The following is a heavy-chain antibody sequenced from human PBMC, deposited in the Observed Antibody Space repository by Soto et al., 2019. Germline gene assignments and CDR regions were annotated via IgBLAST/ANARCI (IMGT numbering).Heavy chain of an antibody. CDR1: GYTFTSYD. D-gene: IGHD2-2*01. CDR2: MNPNSGNT. CDR3: ARGGGYCSSTSCYAIEYYYYYMDV. J-gene: IGHJ6*03. Sequence: ASVTVSCKASGYTFTSYDINWVRQATGQGLEWMGWMNPNSGNTGYAQKFQGRVTMTRNTSISTAYMELSSLRSEDTAVYYCARGGGYCSSTSCYAIEYYYYYMDVWGKGTTVTVSS. V-gene: IGHV1-8*01.